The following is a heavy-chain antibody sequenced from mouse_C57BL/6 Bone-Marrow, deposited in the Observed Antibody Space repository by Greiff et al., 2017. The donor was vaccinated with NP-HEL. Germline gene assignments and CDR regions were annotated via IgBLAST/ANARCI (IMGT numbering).Heavy chain of an antibody. J-gene: IGHJ3*01. D-gene: IGHD1-1*01. CDR3: ATPLLLRSTWFAY. V-gene: IGHV1-81*01. CDR2: IYPRSGNT. CDR1: GYTFTSYG. Sequence: QVHVKQSGAELARPGASVKLSCKASGYTFTSYGISWVKQRTGQGLEWIGEIYPRSGNTYYNEKFKGKATLTADKSSSTAYMELRSLTSEDSAVYFCATPLLLRSTWFAYWGQGTLVTVSA.